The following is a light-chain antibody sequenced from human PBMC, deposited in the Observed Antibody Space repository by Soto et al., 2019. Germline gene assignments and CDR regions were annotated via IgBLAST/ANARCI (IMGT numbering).Light chain of an antibody. J-gene: IGLJ2*01. CDR2: GNS. Sequence: QSVLTQPPSVSGAPGQRVTISCTGSSSNIGAGYDVHWYQQLPGTAPKLLIYGNSNRPSGVPDRCSGSKSGTSASLAITGLQAEDEADYYCQSYDSSLSAVVFGGGTQLTVL. CDR3: QSYDSSLSAVV. CDR1: SSNIGAGYD. V-gene: IGLV1-40*01.